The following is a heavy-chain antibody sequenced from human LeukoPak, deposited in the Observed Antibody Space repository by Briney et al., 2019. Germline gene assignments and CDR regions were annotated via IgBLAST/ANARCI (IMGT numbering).Heavy chain of an antibody. CDR3: ARVAYGDYYFDY. CDR2: IYFTGST. V-gene: IGHV4-4*07. CDR1: GGSISDYY. D-gene: IGHD4-17*01. J-gene: IGHJ4*02. Sequence: KSSETLSLTCTVSGGSISDYYWSWIRQPAGKGLEWIGRIYFTGSTNYSPSLKSRVTMSVDTSKNQFSLRLSPVTAADTAVYYCARVAYGDYYFDYWGQGTLVTVSS.